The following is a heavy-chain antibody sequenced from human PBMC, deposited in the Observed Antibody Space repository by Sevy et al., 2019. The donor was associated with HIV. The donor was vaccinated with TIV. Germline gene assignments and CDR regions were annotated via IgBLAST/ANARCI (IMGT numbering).Heavy chain of an antibody. V-gene: IGHV3-35*01. CDR3: ALERLSSNVAEYFQN. CDR1: GFTFSNSD. Sequence: GGSLRLSCAASGFTFSNSDMNWVHQAPGKGLEWVSGVSWNGSRTHYADSVKGRFTISRDNSKNYLYLQMNSLRAEDTAVYCCALERLSSNVAEYFQNWGQGTLVTVSS. CDR2: VSWNGSRT. J-gene: IGHJ1*01. D-gene: IGHD1-1*01.